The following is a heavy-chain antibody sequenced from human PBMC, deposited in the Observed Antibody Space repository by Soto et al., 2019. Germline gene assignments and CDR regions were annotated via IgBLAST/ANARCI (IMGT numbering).Heavy chain of an antibody. CDR2: IRSKAHGGTT. V-gene: IGHV3-49*04. Sequence: PGGSLRLSCTTSGFTFGAYAMSWVRQAPGKGLEWVGFIRSKAHGGTTEYAASVKGRFTISRDDSKSIAYLQMNSLKTEDTAVYHCSRARDSSGYYFTQHWGQGTLVTVSS. CDR3: SRARDSSGYYFTQH. CDR1: GFTFGAYA. J-gene: IGHJ1*01. D-gene: IGHD3-22*01.